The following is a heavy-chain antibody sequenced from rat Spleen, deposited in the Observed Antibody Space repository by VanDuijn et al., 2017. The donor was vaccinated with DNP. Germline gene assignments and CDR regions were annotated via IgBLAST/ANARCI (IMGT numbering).Heavy chain of an antibody. D-gene: IGHD1-10*01. J-gene: IGHJ2*01. CDR2: ISLGGGST. CDR3: ATQGATLFDY. CDR1: GFTFSNYD. Sequence: EVQLVESGGGLVQPGRSLKLSCAASGFTFSNYDMAWVRQAPTKGLEWVASISLGGGSTYYRDSVKGRFTISRDNAKSTLYLQMDSLRSEDTATYYCATQGATLFDYWGQGVMVTVSS. V-gene: IGHV5-25*01.